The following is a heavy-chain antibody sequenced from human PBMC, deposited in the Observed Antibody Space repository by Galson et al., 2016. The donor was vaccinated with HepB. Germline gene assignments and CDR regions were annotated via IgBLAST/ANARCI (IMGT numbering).Heavy chain of an antibody. Sequence: QSGAEVKKPGESLKISCKASGSSFTSSYIAWVRQMPGKGLEYMGLIYPGDSDTRYSPSFEGQVTMSADKSTNTAYLQWSSLKASDTAVYYCARHPFVQLERRYYYYGMDVWGQGATVTVSS. D-gene: IGHD1-1*01. CDR1: GSSFTSSY. CDR2: IYPGDSDT. V-gene: IGHV5-51*01. CDR3: ARHPFVQLERRYYYYGMDV. J-gene: IGHJ6*02.